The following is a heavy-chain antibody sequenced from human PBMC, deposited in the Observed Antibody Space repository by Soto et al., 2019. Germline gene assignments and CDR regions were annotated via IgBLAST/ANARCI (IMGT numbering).Heavy chain of an antibody. CDR1: GYIFTSYY. CDR3: SRVDPGETSPFDH. CDR2: INPFDGSR. J-gene: IGHJ4*02. Sequence: QVQLVQSGAEVKKPGASVKVSCKASGYIFTSYYIHWVRQAPGQGLEWMGWINPFDGSRMFAQSFQGRVTMTRDTSTSTVYMEVNSLRSEDTAVYYCSRVDPGETSPFDHWGQGTLVTVSS. V-gene: IGHV1-46*03. D-gene: IGHD3-10*01.